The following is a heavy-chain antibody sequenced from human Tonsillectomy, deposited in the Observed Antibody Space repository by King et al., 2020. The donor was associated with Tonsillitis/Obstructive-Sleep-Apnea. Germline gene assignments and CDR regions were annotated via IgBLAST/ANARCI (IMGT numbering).Heavy chain of an antibody. J-gene: IGHJ3*02. CDR2: IYPGDSDT. CDR3: ARSLRSEWELHPFDI. V-gene: IGHV5-51*03. Sequence: VQLVESGAEVKKPGESLKISCKGSGYSFTNYWIGWVRQMPGKGLEWMGIIYPGDSDTRYSPSFQGQVTISADKSISTAYLQWSSLKASDTAMYYCARSLRSEWELHPFDIWGQATMVTVSS. CDR1: GYSFTNYW. D-gene: IGHD1-26*01.